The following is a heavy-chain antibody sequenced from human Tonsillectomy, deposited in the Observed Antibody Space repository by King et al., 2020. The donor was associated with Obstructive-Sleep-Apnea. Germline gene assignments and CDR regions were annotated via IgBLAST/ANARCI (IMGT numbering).Heavy chain of an antibody. J-gene: IGHJ4*02. Sequence: EVQLVESGGGLVQPGGALKLSCAASGFTFSGSAMHWVRQASGKGLEWVGRIRSKANSYATAYAASVKGRFTISRDDSKNTGYLQMNSLKTEDTAVYYCTRAGGYCSGGSCYPDYWGQGTLVTVSS. V-gene: IGHV3-73*01. CDR2: IRSKANSYAT. CDR3: TRAGGYCSGGSCYPDY. CDR1: GFTFSGSA. D-gene: IGHD2-15*01.